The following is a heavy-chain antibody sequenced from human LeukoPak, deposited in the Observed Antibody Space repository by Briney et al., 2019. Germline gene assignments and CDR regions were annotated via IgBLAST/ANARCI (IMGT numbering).Heavy chain of an antibody. D-gene: IGHD6-13*01. J-gene: IGHJ4*02. CDR2: INHSGST. CDR3: ASVPTSRERIAAAGTFDY. CDR1: GGSFSGYY. Sequence: PSETLSLTCAVYGGSFSGYYWSWIRQPPGKALEWIGEINHSGSTNYNPSLKSRVTISVDTSKNQFSLKLSSVTAADTAVYYCASVPTSRERIAAAGTFDYWGQGTLVTVSS. V-gene: IGHV4-34*01.